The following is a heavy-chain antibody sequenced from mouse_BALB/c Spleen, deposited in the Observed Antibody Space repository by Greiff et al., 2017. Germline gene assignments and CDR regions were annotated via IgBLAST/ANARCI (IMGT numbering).Heavy chain of an antibody. CDR2: INPSNGGT. CDR3: TRGYYGSSNAMDY. D-gene: IGHD1-1*01. CDR1: GYTFTSSY. V-gene: IGHV1S81*02. Sequence: VKLVESGAELVKPGASVKLSCKASGYTFTSSYMYWVKQRPGQGLEWIGEINPSNGGTNFNEKFKSKATLTVDKSSSTAYMQLSSLTSEDSAVYYCTRGYYGSSNAMDYWGQGTSVTVSS. J-gene: IGHJ4*01.